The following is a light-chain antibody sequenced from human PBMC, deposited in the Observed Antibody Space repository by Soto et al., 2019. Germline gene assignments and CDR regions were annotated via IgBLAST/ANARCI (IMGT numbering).Light chain of an antibody. CDR2: GVP. J-gene: IGKJ4*01. CDR3: QQYNSWPLT. CDR1: QSVSSN. Sequence: EIVMTQSPATLSVSPGERATLSCRASQSVSSNLAWYQRTPGQAPRLLMYGVPTRATGIPARFSVSGSGTEFTLTISTLQSEDFVVYYCQQYNSWPLTFGGGTKVEIK. V-gene: IGKV3-15*01.